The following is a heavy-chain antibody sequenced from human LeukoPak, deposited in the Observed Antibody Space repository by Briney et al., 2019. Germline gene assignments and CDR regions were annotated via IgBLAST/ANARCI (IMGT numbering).Heavy chain of an antibody. D-gene: IGHD2-2*01. J-gene: IGHJ4*02. CDR2: INHSGST. CDR3: ASLGYCSSTSCYDY. V-gene: IGHV4-34*01. Sequence: KSSETLSLTCAVYGGSFSGYYWSWIRQPPGKGLEWIGEINHSGSTNYNPSLKSRVTISVDTSKNQFSLKLSSVTAADTAVYYCASLGYCSSTSCYDYWGQGTLVTVSS. CDR1: GGSFSGYY.